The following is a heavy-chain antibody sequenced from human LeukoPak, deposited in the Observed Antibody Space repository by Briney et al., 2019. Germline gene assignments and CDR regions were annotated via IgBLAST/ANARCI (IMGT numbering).Heavy chain of an antibody. CDR3: ARGHEVAASFDY. D-gene: IGHD6-19*01. Sequence: ASVKVSCKASGYTFTDYYMIWVRQAPGQGLEWLGWISERGGTYYAQKFQGRVTMTRDTSIRTAYMELSRLTFDDTAVYYCARGHEVAASFDYWGQGSLVTVSS. CDR2: ISERGGT. J-gene: IGHJ4*02. CDR1: GYTFTDYY. V-gene: IGHV1-2*02.